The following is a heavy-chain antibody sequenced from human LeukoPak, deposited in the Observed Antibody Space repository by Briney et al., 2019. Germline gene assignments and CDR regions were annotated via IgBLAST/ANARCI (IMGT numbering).Heavy chain of an antibody. V-gene: IGHV1-69*01. Sequence: ASVKVSCKASGGTFSSYAISWVRQAPGQGLEWMGGIIPIFGTANYAQKFQGRVTITADESTSTAYMELSSLRSENTAVYYCARXRGRIAVXGDYXXYGXDVWGQ. CDR1: GGTFSSYA. CDR2: IIPIFGTA. J-gene: IGHJ6*02. D-gene: IGHD6-19*01. CDR3: ARXRGRIAVXGDYXXYGXDV.